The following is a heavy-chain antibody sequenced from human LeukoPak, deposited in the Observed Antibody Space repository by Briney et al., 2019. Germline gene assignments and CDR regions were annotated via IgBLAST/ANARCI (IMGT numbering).Heavy chain of an antibody. CDR2: IYPGDYDT. D-gene: IGHD4-17*01. CDR1: GYILTSFW. J-gene: IGHJ6*02. CDR3: ATTGSATVTNGMEV. V-gene: IGHV5-51*01. Sequence: GESLKISWKGSGYILTSFWIGWVRQMPGKGLEWMGIIYPGDYDTRYSPPFQGQVTISADKSISTAYLQWSSLKASDTAMYYCATTGSATVTNGMEVWGQGTTVTVSS.